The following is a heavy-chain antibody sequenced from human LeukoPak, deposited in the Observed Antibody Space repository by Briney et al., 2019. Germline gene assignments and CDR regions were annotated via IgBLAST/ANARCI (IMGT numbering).Heavy chain of an antibody. CDR3: ARGTAYFDWFFGGYYFDY. D-gene: IGHD3-9*01. Sequence: NPSETLSLTCTVSGGSISSGNYYWSWIRQPPGKGLEWTGYIYYSGSTNYNPSLRSRVTISVDTSKNQFSLKLSSVTAADTAVYYCARGTAYFDWFFGGYYFDYWGQGTLVTVSS. CDR1: GGSISSGNYY. V-gene: IGHV4-61*01. CDR2: IYYSGST. J-gene: IGHJ4*02.